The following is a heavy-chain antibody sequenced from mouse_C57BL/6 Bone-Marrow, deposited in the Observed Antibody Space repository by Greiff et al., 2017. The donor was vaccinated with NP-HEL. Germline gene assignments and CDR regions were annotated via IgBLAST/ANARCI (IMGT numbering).Heavy chain of an antibody. CDR2: IYPRCGNT. CDR1: GYTFTSYG. J-gene: IGHJ2*01. D-gene: IGHD4-1*01. Sequence: VKLQESGAELARPGASVKLSCKASGYTFTSYGISWVKQRTGQGLEWIGEIYPRCGNTYYNEKFKGKATLTADKSSSTAYMELRSLTSEDSAVYFCASRGGLGLYYFDYWGQGTTLTVSS. V-gene: IGHV1-81*01. CDR3: ASRGGLGLYYFDY.